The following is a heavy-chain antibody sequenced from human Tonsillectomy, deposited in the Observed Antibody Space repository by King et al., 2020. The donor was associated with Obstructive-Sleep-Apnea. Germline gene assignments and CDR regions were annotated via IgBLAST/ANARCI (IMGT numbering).Heavy chain of an antibody. CDR2: IDLMDSYT. V-gene: IGHV5-10-1*03. J-gene: IGHJ4*02. Sequence: VQLVESGAEMRKTGESLRISCQTSGFTFTTYWVNWVRQVPGKGLEWMGRIDLMDSYTNYSPSFEGHVAISADNSITTAYLHWNSLKPSDTAMYYCAIPAAKETFDSWGPGTLVTVSS. CDR1: GFTFTTYW. CDR3: AIPAAKETFDS.